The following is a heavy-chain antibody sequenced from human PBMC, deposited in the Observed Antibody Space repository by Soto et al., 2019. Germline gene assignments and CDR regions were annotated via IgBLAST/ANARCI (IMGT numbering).Heavy chain of an antibody. J-gene: IGHJ6*03. CDR1: GFTFSSYG. D-gene: IGHD3-16*02. CDR2: ISYDGSNK. Sequence: GGSLRLSCAASGFTFSSYGMHWVRQAPGKGLEWVAVISYDGSNKYYADSVKGRFTISRDNSKNTLYLQMNSLRAEDTAVYYCAKGNRFIGDYYYYYMDVWGKGTTVTVSS. V-gene: IGHV3-30*18. CDR3: AKGNRFIGDYYYYYMDV.